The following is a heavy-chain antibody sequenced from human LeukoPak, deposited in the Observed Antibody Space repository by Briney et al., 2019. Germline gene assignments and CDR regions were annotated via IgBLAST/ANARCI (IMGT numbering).Heavy chain of an antibody. CDR1: GFTFSSSW. Sequence: GGPLRLSCAASGFTFSSSWMSWVRQAPGKGLEWVANIQQDGSDKYYVDSVKGRFTISRDNSKNTLYLQMNSLRAEDTAVYYCARGPSGYHNTGGQGTLVTVSS. CDR3: ARGPSGYHNT. J-gene: IGHJ4*02. D-gene: IGHD5-12*01. V-gene: IGHV3-7*01. CDR2: IQQDGSDK.